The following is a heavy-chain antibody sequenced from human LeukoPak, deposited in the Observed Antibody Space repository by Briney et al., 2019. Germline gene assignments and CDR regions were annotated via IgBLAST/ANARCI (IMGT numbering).Heavy chain of an antibody. CDR3: AGFMTTVTLENFDY. CDR2: IYSGGST. CDR1: GFTVSSNY. J-gene: IGHJ4*02. V-gene: IGHV3-66*01. Sequence: GGSLRLSRAASGFTVSSNYMSWVRQAPGKGLEWVSVIYSGGSTYYADSVKGRFTISRDNSKNTLYLQMNSLRAEDTAVYYCAGFMTTVTLENFDYWGQGTLVTVSS. D-gene: IGHD4-17*01.